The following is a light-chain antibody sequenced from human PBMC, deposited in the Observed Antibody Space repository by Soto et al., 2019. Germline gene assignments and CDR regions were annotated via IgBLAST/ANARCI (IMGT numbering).Light chain of an antibody. J-gene: IGLJ1*01. Sequence: QSALIQPPSASGSPGQSVTISCTGTSSDVGGYNYVSWYQQYPDKAPKLMIYEVSKRPSGVPDRFSGSKSGNTASLTVSGLQAEDEAEYYCSSYAGSNNPFVFGTGTKLTV. CDR2: EVS. CDR3: SSYAGSNNPFV. CDR1: SSDVGGYNY. V-gene: IGLV2-8*01.